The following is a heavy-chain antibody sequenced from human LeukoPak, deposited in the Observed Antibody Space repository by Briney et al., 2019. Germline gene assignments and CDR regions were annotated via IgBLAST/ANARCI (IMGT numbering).Heavy chain of an antibody. V-gene: IGHV4-38-2*02. CDR3: ARAVGYFDWLPLFDY. D-gene: IGHD3-9*01. J-gene: IGHJ4*02. CDR1: GYSIRSGFY. CDR2: IYHSGIT. Sequence: PSETLSLTCTVSGYSIRSGFYWGWIRQPPGKGLEWIGNIYHSGITYYTPSLKSRVTVSVDTSKNQFYLKVSSVTAADTAVYYCARAVGYFDWLPLFDYWGQGTLVTVSS.